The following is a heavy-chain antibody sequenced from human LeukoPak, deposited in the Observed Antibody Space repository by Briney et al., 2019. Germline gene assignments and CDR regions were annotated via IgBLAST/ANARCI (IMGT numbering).Heavy chain of an antibody. D-gene: IGHD6-6*01. CDR3: ARGQYSSSSFDY. CDR2: INHSGST. CDR1: GGSFSGYY. V-gene: IGHV4-34*01. Sequence: PSETLSLTCAVYGGSFSGYYWSWIRQPPGKGLEWMGEINHSGSTNYNPSLKSRVTISVDTSKNQFSLKLSSVTAADTAVYYCARGQYSSSSFDYWGQGTLVTVSS. J-gene: IGHJ4*02.